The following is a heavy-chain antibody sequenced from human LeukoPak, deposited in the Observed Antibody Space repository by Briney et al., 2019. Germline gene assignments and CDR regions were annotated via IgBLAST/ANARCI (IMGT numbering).Heavy chain of an antibody. Sequence: ASVKVSCKASGGTFSSYPFTWVRQAPGQGLEWMGEITPIFGAANYAQKFQGRVTMTRDTSISAAYMELSRLRSDDTAVYYCASDDRALGYGSGSSLLEGWGQGTLVTVSS. D-gene: IGHD3-10*01. CDR1: GGTFSSYP. CDR2: ITPIFGAA. V-gene: IGHV1-69*05. CDR3: ASDDRALGYGSGSSLLEG. J-gene: IGHJ4*02.